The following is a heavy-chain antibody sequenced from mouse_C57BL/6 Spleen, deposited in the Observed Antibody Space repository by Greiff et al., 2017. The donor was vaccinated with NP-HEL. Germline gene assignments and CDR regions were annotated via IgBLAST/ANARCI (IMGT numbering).Heavy chain of an antibody. J-gene: IGHJ3*01. D-gene: IGHD1-1*01. Sequence: QVQLQQPGTELVKPGASVKLSCKASGYTFTSYWMPWVKQRPGQGLEWIGNINPSNGGTNYNEKFKSKATLTVDKSYSTAYMQLSSLTSEDSAVYYCASDYGSSPWFAYWGQGTLVTVSA. V-gene: IGHV1-53*01. CDR1: GYTFTSYW. CDR3: ASDYGSSPWFAY. CDR2: INPSNGGT.